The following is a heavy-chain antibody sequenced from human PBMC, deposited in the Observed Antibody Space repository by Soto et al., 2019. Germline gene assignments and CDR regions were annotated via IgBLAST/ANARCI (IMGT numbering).Heavy chain of an antibody. D-gene: IGHD1-26*01. V-gene: IGHV3-30-3*01. J-gene: IGHJ6*02. Sequence: PGGSLRLSCAASGFSLSNYVLHWVRQAPGKGLEWVAVISYDGSNRQYADSVAGRFTISRDNSKNTLDLQMNSLGIDDTAVYYCARDDLYCVSDLWGQGTTVTVSS. CDR1: GFSLSNYV. CDR2: ISYDGSNR. CDR3: ARDDLYCVSDL.